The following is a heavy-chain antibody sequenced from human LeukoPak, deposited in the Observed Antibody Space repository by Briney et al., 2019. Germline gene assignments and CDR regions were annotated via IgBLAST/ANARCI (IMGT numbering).Heavy chain of an antibody. CDR3: ARVSGFSGLAFDY. CDR1: GFTFSIYS. CDR2: ISSSSTYI. J-gene: IGHJ4*02. Sequence: GGSLRLSCAASGFTFSIYSMNWVRQAPGKGLEWVSSISSSSTYIYYADSVKGRFTISRDNAKNSLYLRMNSLRAEDTAVYYCARVSGFSGLAFDYWGQGTLVTVSS. V-gene: IGHV3-21*01. D-gene: IGHD3-22*01.